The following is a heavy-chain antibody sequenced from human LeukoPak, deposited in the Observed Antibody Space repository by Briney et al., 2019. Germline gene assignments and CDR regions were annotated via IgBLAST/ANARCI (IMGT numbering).Heavy chain of an antibody. V-gene: IGHV5-10-1*01. J-gene: IGHJ3*02. D-gene: IGHD2-15*01. CDR2: IDPSYSYT. CDR3: ASWRSVAGAFDI. Sequence: GESLKITCKGSGYSFTSYWISWVRQMPGKGLEWMGRIDPSYSYTNYSPSFQGHVTISADKSISTAYLQWSSLKASDTAMYYCASWRSVAGAFDIWGQGTMVTVSS. CDR1: GYSFTSYW.